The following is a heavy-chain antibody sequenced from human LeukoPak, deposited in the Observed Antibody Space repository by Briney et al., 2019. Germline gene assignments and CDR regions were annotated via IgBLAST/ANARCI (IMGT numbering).Heavy chain of an antibody. CDR1: GGSLSGYY. D-gene: IGHD6-13*01. J-gene: IGHJ6*02. CDR3: ARRAAFYYYYYYGMDV. V-gene: IGHV4-34*01. CDR2: INHSGST. Sequence: SETLSLTCAVYGGSLSGYYWSWIRQPPGKGLEWIGEINHSGSTNYNPSLKSRVTTSVDTSKNQFSLKLSSVTAADTAVYYCARRAAFYYYYYYGMDVWGQGTTVTVSS.